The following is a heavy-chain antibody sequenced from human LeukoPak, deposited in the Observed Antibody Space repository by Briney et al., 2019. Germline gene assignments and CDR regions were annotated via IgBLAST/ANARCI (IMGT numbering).Heavy chain of an antibody. D-gene: IGHD3-22*01. CDR3: ARGSIAIYYYGSRGYFDY. CDR1: GFTFHDYG. CDR2: LNWNGGST. V-gene: IGHV3-20*04. Sequence: GGSLRLSCVASGFTFHDYGMSWVRQAPGKGLEWVSGLNWNGGSTGYADSVKGRFTISRGNAKNSLYLQMNSLRAEDTAFYYCARGSIAIYYYGSRGYFDYWGQGTLVTVSS. J-gene: IGHJ4*02.